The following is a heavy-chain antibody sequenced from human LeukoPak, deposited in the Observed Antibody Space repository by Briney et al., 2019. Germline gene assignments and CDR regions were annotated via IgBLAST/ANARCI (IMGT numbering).Heavy chain of an antibody. Sequence: PGGSLRLSCAASGFSFSAYWMTWVRQAPGTGLEWVANINPAGSETYYVDPVKGRFSISRDNAKNLVYLQMNSLRAEDTAVYHCARFGYVAAVDEWGQETPVTVSS. J-gene: IGHJ4*02. CDR1: GFSFSAYW. CDR3: ARFGYVAAVDE. D-gene: IGHD2-15*01. CDR2: INPAGSET. V-gene: IGHV3-7*01.